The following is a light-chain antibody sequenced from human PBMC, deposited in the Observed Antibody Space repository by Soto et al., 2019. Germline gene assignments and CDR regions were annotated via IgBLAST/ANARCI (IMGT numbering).Light chain of an antibody. CDR3: QQYNNFWT. CDR2: DAS. CDR1: QSISSW. V-gene: IGKV1-5*01. J-gene: IGKJ1*01. Sequence: DIQMTQSPSALSASVGDRVTITCRASQSISSWLAWYQQKPGKAPRLLNYDASYLERGVPSRFSGSGSGTEFTLTISDLQPDDLGTYYCQQYNNFWTFGPGTKVEI.